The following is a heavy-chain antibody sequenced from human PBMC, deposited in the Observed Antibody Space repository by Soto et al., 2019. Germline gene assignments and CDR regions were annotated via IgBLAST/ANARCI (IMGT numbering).Heavy chain of an antibody. D-gene: IGHD2-2*02. CDR2: ISSNGGST. V-gene: IGHV3-64D*06. CDR1: GFTFSSYA. CDR3: VKAVYQLLLYGLDY. J-gene: IGHJ4*02. Sequence: PGGSLRLSCSASGFTFSSYAMHWVRQAPGKGLEYVSAISSNGGSTYYADSVKGRFTISRDNSKNTLYLQMSSLRAEDTAVYYCVKAVYQLLLYGLDYWGQGTLVTVSS.